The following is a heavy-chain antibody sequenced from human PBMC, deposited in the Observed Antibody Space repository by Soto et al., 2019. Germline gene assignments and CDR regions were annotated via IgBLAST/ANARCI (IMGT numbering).Heavy chain of an antibody. Sequence: GGSLRLSCAASGFTFSSYAMSWVRQAPGKGLEWVSAISGSGGSTYYADSVKGRFTISRDNSKNTLYLQMNSLRAEDTAVYYCAKENVLLWFGELLRGYFDYWGQGTLVTVSS. D-gene: IGHD3-10*01. V-gene: IGHV3-23*01. CDR1: GFTFSSYA. CDR3: AKENVLLWFGELLRGYFDY. CDR2: ISGSGGST. J-gene: IGHJ4*02.